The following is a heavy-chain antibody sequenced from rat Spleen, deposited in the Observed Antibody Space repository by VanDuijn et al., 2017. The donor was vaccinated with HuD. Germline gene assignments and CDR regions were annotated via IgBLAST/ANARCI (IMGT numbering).Heavy chain of an antibody. CDR3: ARSFSYVMDA. Sequence: EVQLQASGAGPVKPSTSLSLTCSFTAYSITSSYTWHWIRRVPGNKLGWMGYINSKGHTNYNPPLKSRISITRDTSKNQFFLQVNSVTTEDTATYYCARSFSYVMDAWGQGASVTVSS. V-gene: IGHV3-3*01. J-gene: IGHJ4*01. CDR2: INSKGHT. CDR1: AYSITSSYT.